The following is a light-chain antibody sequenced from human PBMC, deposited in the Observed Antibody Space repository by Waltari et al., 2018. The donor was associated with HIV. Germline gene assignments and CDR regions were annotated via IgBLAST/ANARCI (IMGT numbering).Light chain of an antibody. CDR3: CSYAGSNTFYV. CDR1: SRDIGGYNY. Sequence: QSALTQPRSVSGSPGQTVTISCRGTSRDIGGYNYVSWYQQHPAEAPRLMIYDVNKRPSGVPDRFSGAKSGNTASLTISGPQAEDEADYYCCSYAGSNTFYVFGTGTEVTVL. J-gene: IGLJ1*01. CDR2: DVN. V-gene: IGLV2-11*01.